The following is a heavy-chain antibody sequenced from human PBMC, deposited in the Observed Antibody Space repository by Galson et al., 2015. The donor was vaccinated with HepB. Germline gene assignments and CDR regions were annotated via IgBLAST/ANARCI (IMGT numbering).Heavy chain of an antibody. CDR1: GFTVSSNY. CDR2: IYSGGST. J-gene: IGHJ2*01. D-gene: IGHD3-22*01. V-gene: IGHV3-66*01. CDR3: AREIPTTSYYYDSRGGWYFDL. Sequence: SLRLSCAASGFTVSSNYMSWVRQAPGKGLEWVSVIYSGGSTYYADSVKGRFTISRDNSKNTLYLQMNSLRAEDTAVYYCAREIPTTSYYYDSRGGWYFDLWGRGTLVTVSS.